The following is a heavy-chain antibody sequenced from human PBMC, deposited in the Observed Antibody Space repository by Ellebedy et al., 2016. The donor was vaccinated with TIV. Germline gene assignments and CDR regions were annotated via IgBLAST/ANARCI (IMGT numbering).Heavy chain of an antibody. CDR2: IYYSGST. CDR3: ARFVRATKAFDI. J-gene: IGHJ3*02. V-gene: IGHV4-39*07. CDR1: GGSISSSSYY. D-gene: IGHD5-12*01. Sequence: MPSETLSLTCTVSGGSISSSSYYWCWIRLPPGKGLEWIGNIYYSGSTYYNTSLQSRVTISVDTSKNQFSLWLNSVTAADTAVYYCARFVRATKAFDIWGQGTMVTVSS.